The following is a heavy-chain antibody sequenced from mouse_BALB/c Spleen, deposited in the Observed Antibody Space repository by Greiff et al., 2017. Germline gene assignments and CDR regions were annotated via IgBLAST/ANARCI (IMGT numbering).Heavy chain of an antibody. D-gene: IGHD1-1*01. Sequence: EVKLMESGPGLVKPSQSLSLTCTVTGYSITSDYAWNWIRQFPGNKLEWMGYISYSGSTSYNPSLKSRISITRDTSKNQFFLQLNPVTTEDTATYYCASSYGSGNYFDYWGQGTTLTVSS. CDR3: ASSYGSGNYFDY. J-gene: IGHJ2*01. CDR2: ISYSGST. V-gene: IGHV3-2*02. CDR1: GYSITSDYA.